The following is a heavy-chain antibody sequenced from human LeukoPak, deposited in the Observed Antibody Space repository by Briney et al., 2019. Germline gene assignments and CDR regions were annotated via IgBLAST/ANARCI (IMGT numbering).Heavy chain of an antibody. CDR1: GFTFSSYA. Sequence: GGSLRLSCAASGFTFSSYAMHWVRQAPGKGLEWVAVISYDGSNKYYADSVKGRFTISRDNSKNTLYLQMNSLRAEDTAVYYCARYRRGAVVVPGADWYFDLWGRGTLVTVSS. CDR3: ARYRRGAVVVPGADWYFDL. V-gene: IGHV3-30*04. J-gene: IGHJ2*01. D-gene: IGHD2-2*01. CDR2: ISYDGSNK.